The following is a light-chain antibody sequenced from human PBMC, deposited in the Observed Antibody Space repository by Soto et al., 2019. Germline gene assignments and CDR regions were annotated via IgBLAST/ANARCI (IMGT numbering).Light chain of an antibody. CDR2: SNN. CDR1: SSNIGGNT. Sequence: QSVLTQPPSASGTPGQRVTISCSGSSSNIGGNTVNWYQQLPGTAPKLLVYSNNQRPSGVPDRFSGSKSGTSASLAISGLQSEDEADYYSAAWDDSLNGHYVFGTGTKVTVL. CDR3: AAWDDSLNGHYV. V-gene: IGLV1-44*01. J-gene: IGLJ1*01.